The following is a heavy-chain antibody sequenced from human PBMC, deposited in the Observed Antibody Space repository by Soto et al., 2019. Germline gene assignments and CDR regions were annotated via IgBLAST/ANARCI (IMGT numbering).Heavy chain of an antibody. CDR1: GGSISSGDYY. CDR2: IYYSGST. V-gene: IGHV4-30-4*01. CDR3: ARGVTKTGTRSSWFDP. J-gene: IGHJ5*02. D-gene: IGHD1-1*01. Sequence: QVQLQESGPGLVKPSQTLSLTCTVSGGSISSGDYYWSWIRQPPGKGLEWIGYIYYSGSTYYNPSLKSRVTISVDTSKNQFSLKLSSVTAADTAVYYCARGVTKTGTRSSWFDPWGQGTLVTVSS.